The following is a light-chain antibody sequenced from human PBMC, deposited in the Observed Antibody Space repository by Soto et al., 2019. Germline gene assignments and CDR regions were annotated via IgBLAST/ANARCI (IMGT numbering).Light chain of an antibody. CDR2: DAS. J-gene: IGKJ5*01. V-gene: IGKV3-11*01. Sequence: EIALTQSPATLSLSPGERATLSCRASQSISSYLAWYQQKPGQAPRLLIYDASNRATGIPARFSGSGSGTDFTLTSTSLEPEDFAVYYCQQRSDWAFGQGTRLEIK. CDR1: QSISSY. CDR3: QQRSDWA.